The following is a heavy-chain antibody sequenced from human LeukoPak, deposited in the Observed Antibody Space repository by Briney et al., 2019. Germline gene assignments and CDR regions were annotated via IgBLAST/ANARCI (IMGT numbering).Heavy chain of an antibody. CDR3: AKDLHYGSADY. V-gene: IGHV3-53*05. Sequence: PGGSLRLSCAASGFAVSSNYMSWVHQAPGKGLEWVSVIYSGGSTYYADSVKGRFTISRDNSKNTLYLQMNSLRAEDTAVYYCAKDLHYGSADYWGQGTLVTVSS. CDR1: GFAVSSNY. CDR2: IYSGGST. D-gene: IGHD3-10*01. J-gene: IGHJ4*02.